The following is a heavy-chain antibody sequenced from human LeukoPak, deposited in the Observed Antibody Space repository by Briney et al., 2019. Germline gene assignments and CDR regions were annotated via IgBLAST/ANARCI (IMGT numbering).Heavy chain of an antibody. V-gene: IGHV3-53*01. J-gene: IGHJ3*02. CDR1: GFTVSTNY. D-gene: IGHD5-18*01. Sequence: GGSLRLSCAVSGFTVSTNYMSWVRQAPGKGLEWVSVIYSGGITYYADSVKGRFTISRDNSKNMLHLQMNSLRAEDTAVYYCARDMYSYGNDGFDIWGQGTMVTVSS. CDR2: IYSGGIT. CDR3: ARDMYSYGNDGFDI.